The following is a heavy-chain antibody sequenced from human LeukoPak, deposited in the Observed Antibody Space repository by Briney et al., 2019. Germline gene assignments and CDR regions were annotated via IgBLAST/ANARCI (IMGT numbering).Heavy chain of an antibody. D-gene: IGHD7-27*01. Sequence: GASVKVSCKASGGTFSSYAISWVRQAPGQGLEWMGGIIPIFGTANYAQKFQGRVTITTDESTSTAYMELSSLRSEDTAVYYCARNRVNQNWGNFDYWGQGTLVTVSS. CDR1: GGTFSSYA. CDR3: ARNRVNQNWGNFDY. CDR2: IIPIFGTA. V-gene: IGHV1-69*05. J-gene: IGHJ4*02.